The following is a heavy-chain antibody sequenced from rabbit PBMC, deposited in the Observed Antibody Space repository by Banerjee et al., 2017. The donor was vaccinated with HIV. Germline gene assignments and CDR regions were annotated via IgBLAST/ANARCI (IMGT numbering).Heavy chain of an antibody. CDR1: GFSFRSCYY. Sequence: QQQLEESGGCLVKLGGSLTLTCTASGFSFRSCYYMCWVRLAPGKGLEWIACIYAGGSGSTYYASWAKGRFTISKTSSTTVTLQMTSLTAADTATYFCARDFASGSGYYRYGMDLWGPGTLVTVS. D-gene: IGHD1-1*01. CDR3: ARDFASGSGYYRYGMDL. V-gene: IGHV1S45*01. J-gene: IGHJ6*01. CDR2: IYAGGSGST.